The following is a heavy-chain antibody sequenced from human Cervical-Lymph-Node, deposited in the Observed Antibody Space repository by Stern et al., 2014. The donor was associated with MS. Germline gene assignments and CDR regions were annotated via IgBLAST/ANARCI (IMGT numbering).Heavy chain of an antibody. D-gene: IGHD5-18*01. CDR1: GITFSHSA. CDR2: VVVLHGEV. V-gene: IGHV1-58*02. Sequence: QLVQSGPEVKKPGTSVKVSCKASGITFSHSAIQWLRQARGQRPEWIGWVVVLHGEVNYAPRFQERVTITRDMSTSTVYMELRSLKSEDTAVYYCASERYTYYDDQRPPGGFDPWGQGTLVTVSS. CDR3: ASERYTYYDDQRPPGGFDP. J-gene: IGHJ5*02.